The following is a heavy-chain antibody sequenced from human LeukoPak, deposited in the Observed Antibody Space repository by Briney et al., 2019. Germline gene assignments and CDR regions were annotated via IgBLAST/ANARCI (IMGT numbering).Heavy chain of an antibody. CDR1: GYTFTGYY. V-gene: IGHV1-2*04. J-gene: IGHJ6*02. D-gene: IGHD3-3*01. CDR2: INPSSGGT. CDR3: ARDSSYDFWSGSSMDV. Sequence: ASVKVSCKASGYTFTGYYMHWVRQAPGQGLEWMGWINPSSGGTNYAQKFQGWVTMTRDTSISTAYMELSRLRSDDTAVYYCARDSSYDFWSGSSMDVWGQGTTVTVSS.